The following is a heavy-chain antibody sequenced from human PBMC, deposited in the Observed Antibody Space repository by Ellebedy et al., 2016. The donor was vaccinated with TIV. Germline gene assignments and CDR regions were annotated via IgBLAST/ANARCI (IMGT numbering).Heavy chain of an antibody. CDR2: IKQDGSEK. J-gene: IGHJ6*02. Sequence: PGGSLRLSCAASGFIFSNYWMSWVRQAPGKGLEWVANIKQDGSEKYYVDSVKGRFTISRDSAKKSLYLQMNSLRAEDTAVYYCARDNPLSPIQNDRGSYYYGLDVWGQGTTVTVSS. D-gene: IGHD1-1*01. CDR1: GFIFSNYW. V-gene: IGHV3-7*03. CDR3: ARDNPLSPIQNDRGSYYYGLDV.